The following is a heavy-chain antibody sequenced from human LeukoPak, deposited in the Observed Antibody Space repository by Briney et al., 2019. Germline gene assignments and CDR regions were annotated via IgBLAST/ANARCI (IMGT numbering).Heavy chain of an antibody. CDR2: IADDGSNK. CDR3: ASVDDLDAFDT. V-gene: IGHV3-30*04. Sequence: QTGGSLRLSCAASGFTFSSYAMHWVRQAPGKGLKWVAVIADDGSNKYYADSVKGRFTISRDNSNNTLYLQMNSLRADDTAVYYCASVDDLDAFDTWGQGTMVTVSS. D-gene: IGHD5-12*01. J-gene: IGHJ3*02. CDR1: GFTFSSYA.